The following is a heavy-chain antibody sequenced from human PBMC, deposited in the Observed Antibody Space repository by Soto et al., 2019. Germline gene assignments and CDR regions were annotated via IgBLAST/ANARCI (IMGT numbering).Heavy chain of an antibody. J-gene: IGHJ4*02. V-gene: IGHV3-23*01. D-gene: IGHD5-12*01. CDR1: GFAFPRHA. CDR2: ISGRGDDT. CDR3: TRELVTTIIGY. Sequence: GGSLRLSCAASGFAFPRHAMSWVRQAPGKGLEWVSGISGRGDDTYYADSVEGRFTISRDSSQNTLYLQMNSLRAEDTAIYYCTRELVTTIIGYWGLGTLVTVSS.